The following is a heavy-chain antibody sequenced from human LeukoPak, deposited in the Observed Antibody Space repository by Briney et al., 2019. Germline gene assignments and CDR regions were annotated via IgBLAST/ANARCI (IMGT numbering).Heavy chain of an antibody. CDR2: IYYSGSA. J-gene: IGHJ4*02. CDR1: GFTFSSAW. CDR3: ARSFGSGNYSDY. Sequence: GSLRLSCAASGFTFSSAWTNWVRQAPGKGLEWIGYIYYSGSAKYNPSLKSRVTISIDTSKNQFSLKLSSVTAADTAVYYCARSFGSGNYSDYWGQGTLVTVSS. D-gene: IGHD3-10*01. V-gene: IGHV4-59*01.